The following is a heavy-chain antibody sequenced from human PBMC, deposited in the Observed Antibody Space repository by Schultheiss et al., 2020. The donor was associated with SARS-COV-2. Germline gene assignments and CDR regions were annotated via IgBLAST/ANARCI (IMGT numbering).Heavy chain of an antibody. D-gene: IGHD6-19*01. CDR3: AKRTLYSSGGWYPDC. J-gene: IGHJ4*02. CDR1: RFTFSTYA. Sequence: GESLKISCAASRFTFSTYAMSWVRQAPGKGLEWVSAISGSGGTTYYADSMKGRFTISRDNSKNTLYLQMNGLRPDDTAVYFCAKRTLYSSGGWYPDCWGQGTLVTVSS. V-gene: IGHV3-23*01. CDR2: ISGSGGTT.